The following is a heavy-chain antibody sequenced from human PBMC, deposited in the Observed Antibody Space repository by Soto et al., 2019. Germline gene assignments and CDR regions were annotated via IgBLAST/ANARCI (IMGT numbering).Heavy chain of an antibody. CDR2: ISYDGSNK. D-gene: IGHD6-6*01. J-gene: IGHJ4*02. CDR1: GFTFSSYG. CDR3: AKDMALLVLDYFDY. V-gene: IGHV3-30*18. Sequence: GSLRLSCAASGFTFSSYGMHWVRQAPGKGLEWVAVISYDGSNKYYADSVKGRFTISRDNSKNTLYLQMNSLRAEDTAVYYCAKDMALLVLDYFDYWGQGTLVTVS.